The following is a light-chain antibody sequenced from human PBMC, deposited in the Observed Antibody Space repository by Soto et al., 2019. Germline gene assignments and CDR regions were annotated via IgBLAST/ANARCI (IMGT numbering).Light chain of an antibody. Sequence: DIVMTQSPLSLPVTPGEPASISCRSSQSLLHSNGYNYLDWYLQKPGQSPQLLIYLGSNRASGVPDRFSGSGSGTDFILKINRVEAEDVGVYYCMQTLQTPFTFGPGTKVDLK. J-gene: IGKJ3*01. CDR1: QSLLHSNGYNY. V-gene: IGKV2-28*01. CDR3: MQTLQTPFT. CDR2: LGS.